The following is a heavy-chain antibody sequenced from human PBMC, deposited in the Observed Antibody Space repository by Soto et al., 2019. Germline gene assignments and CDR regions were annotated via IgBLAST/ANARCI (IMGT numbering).Heavy chain of an antibody. V-gene: IGHV3-48*02. D-gene: IGHD6-19*01. CDR3: AKGPHTNVGWPYYFES. CDR1: GFSLANYP. Sequence: GGSLRLSCVASGFSLANYPMNWVRQTPGKGLEWISYSSPRGDTIYYADSVEGRFTISRDNARNSLSLHMSSLRDEDSALYYCAKGPHTNVGWPYYFESWGQGVPVTVS. J-gene: IGHJ4*02. CDR2: SSPRGDTI.